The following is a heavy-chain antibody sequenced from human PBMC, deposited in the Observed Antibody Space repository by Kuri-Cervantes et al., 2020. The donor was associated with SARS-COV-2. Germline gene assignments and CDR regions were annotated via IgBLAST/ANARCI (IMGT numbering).Heavy chain of an antibody. CDR2: IKKDGSEK. CDR1: GFTVSSNY. D-gene: IGHD6-19*01. V-gene: IGHV3-7*01. J-gene: IGHJ4*02. CDR3: ARLGVRIIGVAGTRFDY. Sequence: GGSLRLSCAASGFTVSSNYMSWVRQAPGKGLQWVANIKKDGSEKYYVDSVKGRFTISRDNAKNSLYLQMDSLRAEDTAVYYCARLGVRIIGVAGTRFDYWGQGTLVTVSS.